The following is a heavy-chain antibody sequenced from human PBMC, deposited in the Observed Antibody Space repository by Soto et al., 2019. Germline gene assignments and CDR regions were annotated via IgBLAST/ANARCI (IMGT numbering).Heavy chain of an antibody. CDR2: ISGYNGNT. V-gene: IGHV1-18*01. CDR1: GYVFSTYG. D-gene: IGHD6-13*01. J-gene: IGHJ6*02. CDR3: ARAEVYTSSWYAMDV. Sequence: QAQLVQSGAEVKKPGASVKVSCKASGYVFSTYGITWVRQAPGQGLEWMGWISGYNGNTDDGQKLQGRVILTIDASTTTAYMDLWNLKSDDTDVYYCARAEVYTSSWYAMDVWGQGTTVIVSS.